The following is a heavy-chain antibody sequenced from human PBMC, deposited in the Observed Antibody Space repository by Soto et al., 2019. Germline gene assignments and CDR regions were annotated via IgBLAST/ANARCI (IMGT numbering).Heavy chain of an antibody. J-gene: IGHJ5*02. Sequence: QVQLVESGGGLVKPGGSLRLSCAASGFTFSDYYMSWIRQAPGKGLEWVSYISSSSSYTNYADSVKGRFTISRDNAKNLLYLQMNSLRAEDTAVYYCARDPGTTGTYNWFDPWGQGTLVTVSS. D-gene: IGHD1-1*01. CDR3: ARDPGTTGTYNWFDP. CDR2: ISSSSSYT. CDR1: GFTFSDYY. V-gene: IGHV3-11*05.